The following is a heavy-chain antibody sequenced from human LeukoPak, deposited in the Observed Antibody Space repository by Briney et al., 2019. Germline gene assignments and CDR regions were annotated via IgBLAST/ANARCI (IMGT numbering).Heavy chain of an antibody. V-gene: IGHV5-51*01. D-gene: IGHD6-13*01. CDR2: IYPGNSDT. CDR1: GFTFTNYW. CDR3: ARHLGQQPRNWFDP. Sequence: GESLKITCQGSGFTFTNYWIAWVRQMPGEGLEWMGLIYPGNSDTRYSPSFQGQVTISADKSISTAYLQWSSLEASDTAMYYCARHLGQQPRNWFDPWGQGTLVTVSS. J-gene: IGHJ5*02.